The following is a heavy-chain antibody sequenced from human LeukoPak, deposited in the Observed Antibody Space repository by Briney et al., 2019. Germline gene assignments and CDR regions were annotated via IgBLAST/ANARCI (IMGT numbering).Heavy chain of an antibody. Sequence: PGRSLRLSCAASGSTFSSYGMHWVRQAPGKGLEWVAVISYDGSNKYYADSVKGRFTISRDNSKNTLYLQMNSLRAEDTAVYYCAKDNEWELLEAFDIWGQGTMVTVSS. CDR3: AKDNEWELLEAFDI. V-gene: IGHV3-30*18. CDR1: GSTFSSYG. J-gene: IGHJ3*02. D-gene: IGHD1-26*01. CDR2: ISYDGSNK.